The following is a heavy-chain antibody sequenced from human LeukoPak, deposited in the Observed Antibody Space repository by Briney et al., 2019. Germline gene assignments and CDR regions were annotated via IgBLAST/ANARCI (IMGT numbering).Heavy chain of an antibody. Sequence: PGGSLRLSCAASGLTVTNAWMNWVRQAPGKGLVWFSRIASDGSSTTYADSVKGRFSISRDNAKNTLYLQMNSLRVEDTAVYYCARGRPHGNDYWGQGTLVTVSS. V-gene: IGHV3-74*01. J-gene: IGHJ4*02. CDR1: GLTVTNAW. CDR2: IASDGSST. CDR3: ARGRPHGNDY. D-gene: IGHD4-23*01.